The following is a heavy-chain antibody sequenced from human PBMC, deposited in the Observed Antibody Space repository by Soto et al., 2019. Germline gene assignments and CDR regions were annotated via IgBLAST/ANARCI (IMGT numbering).Heavy chain of an antibody. CDR2: IYYSGST. D-gene: IGHD1-1*01. Sequence: SETLSLTCTVSGGPISNYYWSWIRQPPGKGPEWIGYIYYSGSTKYNPSLKSRVSMSVDTSKNQFFLNLRPVSAADTAVYYCARDRYNSDLGYWGQGALVTVSS. CDR3: ARDRYNSDLGY. CDR1: GGPISNYY. V-gene: IGHV4-59*01. J-gene: IGHJ4*02.